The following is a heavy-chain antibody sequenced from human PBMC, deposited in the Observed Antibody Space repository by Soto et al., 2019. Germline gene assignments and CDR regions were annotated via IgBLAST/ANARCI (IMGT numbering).Heavy chain of an antibody. CDR2: MNPNSGNT. CDR3: ARGGAYCGGDCYYYCYGMDV. D-gene: IGHD2-21*02. Sequence: QVQLVQSGAEVKKPGASVKVSCKASGYTFTSYDINWVRQATGQGLEWMGWMNPNSGNTGYAQKFQGRVTMTRNTSISTAYMGLSSLRSADTAVYYCARGGAYCGGDCYYYCYGMDVWGQGTTVTVSS. V-gene: IGHV1-8*01. CDR1: GYTFTSYD. J-gene: IGHJ6*02.